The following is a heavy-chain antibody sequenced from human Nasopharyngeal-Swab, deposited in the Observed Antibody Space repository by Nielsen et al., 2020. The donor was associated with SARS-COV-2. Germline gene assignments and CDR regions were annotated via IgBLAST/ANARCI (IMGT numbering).Heavy chain of an antibody. J-gene: IGHJ5*02. CDR2: ISGSGSYV. D-gene: IGHD3-10*01. CDR3: ARGPHLGVRGVSWFDP. Sequence: GGSLRLSCAGSGFTFNTYSMIWVRQVPGEGLEWVSSISGSGSYVYYADSVKGRFTISKDSAKNSLYLQMNSLRAEDTAVYYCARGPHLGVRGVSWFDPWGQGTLVTVSS. V-gene: IGHV3-21*01. CDR1: GFTFNTYS.